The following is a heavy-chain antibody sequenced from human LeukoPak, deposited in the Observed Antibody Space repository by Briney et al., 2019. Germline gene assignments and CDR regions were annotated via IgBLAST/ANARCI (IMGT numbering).Heavy chain of an antibody. CDR1: GGSISSSSYY. V-gene: IGHV4-39*01. CDR2: IYYSGST. CDR3: ARQAAGHSSSWPFGY. Sequence: SETLSLTCTVSGGSISSSSYYWGWIRQPPGKGLEWIGSIYYSGSTYYNPSLKSRVTISVDTSKNQFSLKLSSVTAADTAVYYCARQAAGHSSSWPFGYWGQGTLVTVSS. J-gene: IGHJ4*02. D-gene: IGHD6-13*01.